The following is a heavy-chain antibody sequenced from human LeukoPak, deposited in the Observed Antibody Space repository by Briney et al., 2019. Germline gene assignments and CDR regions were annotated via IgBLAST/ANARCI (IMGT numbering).Heavy chain of an antibody. D-gene: IGHD3-10*01. CDR3: VRAHNPGGWFDP. J-gene: IGHJ5*02. Sequence: PGGSLRLSCVASRFGLSGSGMNWVRQAPGKGLEWISYISTSGGIIYYADSVRGRFTISRDNAKNSLYLQMNSLTAEDTSLYYCVRAHNPGGWFDPWGQGTLVTVSS. V-gene: IGHV3-48*04. CDR1: RFGLSGSG. CDR2: ISTSGGII.